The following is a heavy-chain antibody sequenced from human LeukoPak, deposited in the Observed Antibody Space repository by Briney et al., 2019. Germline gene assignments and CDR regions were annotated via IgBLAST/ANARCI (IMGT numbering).Heavy chain of an antibody. CDR2: ISGSGGST. CDR1: GFTFSSYA. CDR3: AKDFSYDSSGYYSDYFDY. D-gene: IGHD3-22*01. V-gene: IGHV3-23*01. Sequence: GGSLRLSCAASGFTFSSYAMSWVRQAPGKGLKWVSAISGSGGSTYYADSVKGRFTISRDNSKNTLYLQMNSLRAEDTAVYYCAKDFSYDSSGYYSDYFDYWGQGTLVTVSS. J-gene: IGHJ4*02.